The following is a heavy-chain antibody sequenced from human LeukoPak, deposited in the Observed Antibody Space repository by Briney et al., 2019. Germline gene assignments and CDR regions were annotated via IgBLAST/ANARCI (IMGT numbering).Heavy chain of an antibody. J-gene: IGHJ5*02. D-gene: IGHD6-13*01. CDR1: GGTFSSYA. V-gene: IGHV1-8*03. CDR2: MNPNSGNT. Sequence: GASVKVSCKASGGTFSSYAISWVRQATGQGLEWMGWMNPNSGNTGYAQKFQGRVTITRNTSISTAYMELSSLRSEDTAVYYCARGHQRPYSSSGLNWFDPWGQGTLVTVSS. CDR3: ARGHQRPYSSSGLNWFDP.